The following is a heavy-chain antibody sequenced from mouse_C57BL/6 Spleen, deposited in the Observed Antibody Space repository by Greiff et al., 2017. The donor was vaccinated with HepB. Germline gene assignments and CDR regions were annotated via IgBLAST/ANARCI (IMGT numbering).Heavy chain of an antibody. J-gene: IGHJ2*01. D-gene: IGHD1-1*01. V-gene: IGHV1-76*01. Sequence: QVQLQQSGAELVRPGASVKLSCKASGYTFTDYYINWVKQRPGQGLEWIARIYPGSGNTYYNEKFKGKATLTAEKSSSTAYMQLSSLTSEDSAVYFCARDGSSYSDYWGQGTTLTVSS. CDR1: GYTFTDYY. CDR3: ARDGSSYSDY. CDR2: IYPGSGNT.